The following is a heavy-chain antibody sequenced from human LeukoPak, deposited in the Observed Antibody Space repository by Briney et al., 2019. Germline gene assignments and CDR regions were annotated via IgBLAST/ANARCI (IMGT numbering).Heavy chain of an antibody. CDR2: ISNVGTI. D-gene: IGHD4-17*01. CDR1: GFTFRSYA. Sequence: GGSLRLSCAAPGFTFRSYAMTWVRQAPGKGLEWVSEISNVGTINYADSVKGRFTMSRDNSKNTLYLQMNSLRAEDTAVYYCAKSGGHPTENYYMDAWGKGTTVIVSS. J-gene: IGHJ6*03. V-gene: IGHV3-23*01. CDR3: AKSGGHPTENYYMDA.